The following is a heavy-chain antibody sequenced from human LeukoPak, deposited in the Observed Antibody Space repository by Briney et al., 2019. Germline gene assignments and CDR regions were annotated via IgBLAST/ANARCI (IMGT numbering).Heavy chain of an antibody. CDR1: GFTFSSYA. CDR3: ARVRAVAGTLYYYYGMDV. CDR2: ISYDGSNK. D-gene: IGHD6-19*01. Sequence: GGSLRLSCAASGFTFSSYAMHWVRQAPGKGLEWVAVISYDGSNKYYADSVKGRFTISRDNSKNTLYLQMNSLRAEDTAVYYCARVRAVAGTLYYYYGMDVWGQGTTVTVSS. J-gene: IGHJ6*02. V-gene: IGHV3-30*04.